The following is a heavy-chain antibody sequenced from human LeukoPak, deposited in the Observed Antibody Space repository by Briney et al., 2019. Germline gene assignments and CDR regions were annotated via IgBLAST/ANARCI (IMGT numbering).Heavy chain of an antibody. Sequence: PGRSLRLPCTASRFIFSDYNMHWVRQAPGKGLEWVAFIWYDGTEKYYVDSVKGRFTISRDNSKSTLYLHMNNLRAEDTAVYYCARGHEPWYYYGSGSPSPLDPWGQGTLVTVSS. V-gene: IGHV3-33*01. CDR1: RFIFSDYN. D-gene: IGHD3-10*01. J-gene: IGHJ5*02. CDR2: IWYDGTEK. CDR3: ARGHEPWYYYGSGSPSPLDP.